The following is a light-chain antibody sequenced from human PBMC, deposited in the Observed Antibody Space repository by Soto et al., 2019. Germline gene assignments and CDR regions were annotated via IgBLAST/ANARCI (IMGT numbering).Light chain of an antibody. J-gene: IGKJ1*01. CDR1: QSVSTY. CDR3: QQRSNWPWT. V-gene: IGKV3-11*01. Sequence: EIVLTQSPATLSLSPGEGATLSCRASQSVSTYLAWYQQNPGQAPRLLIYDASNRATGIPVRFSGSGSGTDFTLTISSLEPEDFAVYYCQQRSNWPWTFGQGTKVEIK. CDR2: DAS.